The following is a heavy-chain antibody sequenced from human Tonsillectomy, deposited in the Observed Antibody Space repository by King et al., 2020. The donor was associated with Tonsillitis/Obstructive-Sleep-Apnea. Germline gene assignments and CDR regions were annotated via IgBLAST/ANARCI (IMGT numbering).Heavy chain of an antibody. CDR2: INNSGST. CDR1: GGSFSDYY. J-gene: IGHJ4*02. Sequence: VQLQQWGAGLLKPAETLSLTCAVYGGSFSDYYWSWIRQPPGRGLEWIGEINNSGSTNYNPSLKSRVTISVDTSKNQFSLKLSSVTAADTAVYYCARNGDYRFDYWGQGTLVTVSS. V-gene: IGHV4-34*01. D-gene: IGHD4-17*01. CDR3: ARNGDYRFDY.